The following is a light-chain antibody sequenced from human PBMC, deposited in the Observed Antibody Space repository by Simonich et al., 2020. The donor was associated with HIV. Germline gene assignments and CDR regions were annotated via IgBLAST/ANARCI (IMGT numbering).Light chain of an antibody. CDR1: QSISSY. V-gene: IGKV1-39*01. CDR3: QQSYSTPPT. J-gene: IGKJ4*01. CDR2: AAS. Sequence: DIQMTQSPTSLSASIGDRVTITCRSSQSISSYLNWYQQKPGKAPKPLIYAASSLQSGLPSRFSGSGSGTDFPLSISSLQPEDFATYYCQQSYSTPPTFGGGTKVEIK.